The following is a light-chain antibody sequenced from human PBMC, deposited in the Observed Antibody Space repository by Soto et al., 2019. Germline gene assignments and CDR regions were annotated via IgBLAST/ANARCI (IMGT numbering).Light chain of an antibody. V-gene: IGKV3-20*01. Sequence: ETVLTQSPGTVSLSPGERATLSCTTSQTVNSDYLAWYQQKPGQAPRLLIYGVFNRATGIPDRFSGSGSGTYFTLTISGLEPEDSAVYYCQLYDSSPRTFGQGTNLET. J-gene: IGKJ2*01. CDR1: QTVNSDY. CDR2: GVF. CDR3: QLYDSSPRT.